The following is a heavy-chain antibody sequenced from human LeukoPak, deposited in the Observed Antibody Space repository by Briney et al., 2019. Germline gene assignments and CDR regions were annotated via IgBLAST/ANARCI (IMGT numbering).Heavy chain of an antibody. Sequence: ASVKVSCKASGYTFTSYYMHWVRQAPGQGLEWMGIINPSGGSTSYAQKFQGRVTMTTDTSTSTAYMELRSLRSDDTAVYYCARVPQWLEYFQYWGQGTLVTVSS. J-gene: IGHJ1*01. CDR2: INPSGGST. D-gene: IGHD6-19*01. CDR3: ARVPQWLEYFQY. CDR1: GYTFTSYY. V-gene: IGHV1-46*01.